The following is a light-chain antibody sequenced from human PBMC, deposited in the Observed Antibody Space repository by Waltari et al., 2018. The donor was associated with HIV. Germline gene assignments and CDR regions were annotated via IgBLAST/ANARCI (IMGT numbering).Light chain of an antibody. CDR2: NFN. J-gene: IGLJ2*01. CDR1: SSDVGDYNY. CDR3: FSYAGTSMRI. Sequence: QSALTQPRSVSGSPGQSVTVSCTGVSSDVGDYNYVSWYRQHPGKAPKVIIYNFNKRPSGVPDRFSGSRSGNTASLTISGLRSEDEADYYCFSYAGTSMRIFGGGTTLTV. V-gene: IGLV2-11*01.